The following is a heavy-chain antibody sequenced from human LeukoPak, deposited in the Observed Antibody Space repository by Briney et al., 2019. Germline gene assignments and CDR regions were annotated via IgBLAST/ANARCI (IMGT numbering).Heavy chain of an antibody. CDR3: ARHISQLVTVGAFDI. V-gene: IGHV5-10-1*01. J-gene: IGHJ3*02. CDR1: GYSFTSYW. D-gene: IGHD1-1*01. CDR2: IDPSDSYT. Sequence: AGESLKISCKGSGYSFTSYWITWVRQMPGKGLEWMGRIDPSDSYTNYSPSFQGHVTISADKSISTAYLQWSSLKASDTAMYYCARHISQLVTVGAFDIWGQGTMVTVSS.